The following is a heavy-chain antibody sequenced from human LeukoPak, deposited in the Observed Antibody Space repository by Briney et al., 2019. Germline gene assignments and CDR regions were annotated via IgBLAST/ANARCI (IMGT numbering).Heavy chain of an antibody. CDR2: IKQDGSEK. Sequence: GGSLRLSCAASGFTFSSYWMSWVRQAPGKGLEWVANIKQDGSEKYYVDSVKGRFTISRDNAKNSLYLQMNSLRAEDTAVYYCARGLGAMDPGTLDYWGQGTLVTVSS. J-gene: IGHJ4*02. CDR3: ARGLGAMDPGTLDY. V-gene: IGHV3-7*04. CDR1: GFTFSSYW. D-gene: IGHD5-18*01.